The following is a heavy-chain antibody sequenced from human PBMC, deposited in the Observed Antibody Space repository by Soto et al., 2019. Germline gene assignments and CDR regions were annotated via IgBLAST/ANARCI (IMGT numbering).Heavy chain of an antibody. CDR3: ASGMTTVTTLDY. J-gene: IGHJ4*02. V-gene: IGHV4-30-2*01. D-gene: IGHD4-4*01. CDR1: GGSISSGGYS. CDR2: IYHSGST. Sequence: QLQLQESGSGLVKPSQTLSLTCAVSGGSISSGGYSWSWIRQPPGKGLEWVGYIYHSGSTYYNPSLKSRVTISVDRPKTQFSLKLSSVTAADTAVYYCASGMTTVTTLDYWGQGTLVTVSS.